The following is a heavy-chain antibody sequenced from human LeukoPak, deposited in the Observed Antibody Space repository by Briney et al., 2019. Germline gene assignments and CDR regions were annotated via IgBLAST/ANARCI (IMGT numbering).Heavy chain of an antibody. CDR2: IYYSGST. CDR3: ARYDRSSTSCFDY. J-gene: IGHJ4*02. D-gene: IGHD2-2*01. Sequence: PSETLSLTCTVSGGSISSYYWSWIRQPPGKGLEWIGYIYYSGSTNYNPSLKSRVTISVDTSKNQFSLKLSSVTAADTAVYYCARYDRSSTSCFDYWGQGTLVTVSS. V-gene: IGHV4-59*08. CDR1: GGSISSYY.